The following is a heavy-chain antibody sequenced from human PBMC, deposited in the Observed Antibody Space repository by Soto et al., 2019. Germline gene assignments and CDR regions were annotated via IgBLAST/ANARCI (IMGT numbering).Heavy chain of an antibody. CDR3: SRFTYYYDSSGYYYDDY. V-gene: IGHV4-4*02. CDR1: GGSISSSNW. CDR2: IYHSGST. Sequence: PSETLSLTCAVSGGSISSSNWWSWVRQPPGQGLEWIGEIYHSGSTNYNPSLKSRVTISVDKSKNQFSLKLSSVTAADTAVYYCSRFTYYYDSSGYYYDDYWGQGTLVTVSS. D-gene: IGHD3-22*01. J-gene: IGHJ4*02.